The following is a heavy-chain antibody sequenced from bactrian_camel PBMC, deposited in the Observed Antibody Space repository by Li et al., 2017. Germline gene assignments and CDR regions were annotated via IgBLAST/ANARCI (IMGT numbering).Heavy chain of an antibody. CDR3: AAGWSYGVGTLLRRHYNY. D-gene: IGHD5*01. CDR1: GVRNRNSC. Sequence: HVQLVESGGGSVQAGGSLRLSCAGVGVRNRNSCMAWFRQAPGKEREGVAAMDSTGRSSYADSVKGRFTISKDNAKNTLYLQMVNLKPEDTAMYYCAAGWSYGVGTLLRRHYNYWGQGTQVTVS. CDR2: MDSTGRS. V-gene: IGHV3S53*01. J-gene: IGHJ4*01.